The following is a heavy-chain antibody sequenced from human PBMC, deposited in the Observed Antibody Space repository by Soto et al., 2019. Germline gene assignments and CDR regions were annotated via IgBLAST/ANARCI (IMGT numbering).Heavy chain of an antibody. J-gene: IGHJ4*02. CDR3: ARANGDYYFDY. D-gene: IGHD4-17*01. CDR2: ISTYKGDT. Sequence: QVQLVQSGAEVKKPGASVKVSCNASGYTFTSYGISWVRQAPGRGLEWMGWISTYKGDTHYAQKLQGRVTLTTDTSTSTAYMELRSLRSDDTAVYYCARANGDYYFDYWGQGTLVTVST. V-gene: IGHV1-18*01. CDR1: GYTFTSYG.